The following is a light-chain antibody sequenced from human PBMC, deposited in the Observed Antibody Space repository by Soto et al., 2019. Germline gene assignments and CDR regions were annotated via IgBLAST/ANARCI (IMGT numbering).Light chain of an antibody. J-gene: IGKJ1*01. Sequence: DIQMTQSPSSLSASVGDRVTITCRASQGVRDALGWYQQKPGKAPKRLIYAASSLPLGVPSRFSGSGSGTEFTLTISSLQPEDSATYFCLQHNNYPWTVGQGTKV. V-gene: IGKV1-17*01. CDR2: AAS. CDR3: LQHNNYPWT. CDR1: QGVRDA.